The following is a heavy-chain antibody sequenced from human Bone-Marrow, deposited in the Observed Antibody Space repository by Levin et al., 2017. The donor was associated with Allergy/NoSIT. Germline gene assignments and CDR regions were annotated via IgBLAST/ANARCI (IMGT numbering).Heavy chain of an antibody. Sequence: GGSLRLSCAASGFTFDDYAMHWVRQAPGKGLEWVSGISWNSGSRGYADSVKGRFTISRDNAKNSLYLQMNRLRPEDTALYYCARDQRAATPYYLDDWGQGTLVTVSS. CDR1: GFTFDDYA. CDR2: ISWNSGSR. J-gene: IGHJ4*02. CDR3: ARDQRAATPYYLDD. D-gene: IGHD2-15*01. V-gene: IGHV3-9*01.